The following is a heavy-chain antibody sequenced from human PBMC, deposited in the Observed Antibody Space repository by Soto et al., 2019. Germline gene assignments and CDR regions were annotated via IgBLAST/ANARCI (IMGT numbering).Heavy chain of an antibody. J-gene: IGHJ3*02. CDR1: GGSFSGYY. D-gene: IGHD3-16*02. Sequence: QVQLQQWGAGLLKPSETLSLTCAVYGGSFSGYYWSWIRQPPGKGLEWIGEINHSGSTNYNPSLKSRVTISVDTSKYQFSLKLSSVTAADTAVYYCARGRGDYVWGSYRPSEEGYAFDIWGQGTMVTVSS. V-gene: IGHV4-34*01. CDR2: INHSGST. CDR3: ARGRGDYVWGSYRPSEEGYAFDI.